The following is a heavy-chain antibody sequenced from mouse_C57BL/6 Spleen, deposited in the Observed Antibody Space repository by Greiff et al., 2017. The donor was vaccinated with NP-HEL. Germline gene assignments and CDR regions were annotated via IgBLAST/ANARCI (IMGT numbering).Heavy chain of an antibody. J-gene: IGHJ2*01. CDR1: GFTFSSYA. V-gene: IGHV5-4*01. D-gene: IGHD2-4*01. CDR3: ARDPRGLRQGDYFDY. CDR2: ISDGGSYT. Sequence: DVKLVESGGGLVKPGGSLKLSCAASGFTFSSYAMSWVRQTPEKRLEWVATISDGGSYTYYPDNVKGRFTISRDNAKNNLYLQMSHLKSEDTAMYYCARDPRGLRQGDYFDYWGQGTTLTVSS.